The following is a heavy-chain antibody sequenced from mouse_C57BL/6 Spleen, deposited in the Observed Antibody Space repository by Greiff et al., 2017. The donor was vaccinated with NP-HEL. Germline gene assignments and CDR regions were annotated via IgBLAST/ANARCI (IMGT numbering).Heavy chain of an antibody. CDR3: ARGYTADV. J-gene: IGHJ1*03. V-gene: IGHV1-42*01. CDR2: INPSTGGN. Sequence: EVQLQQSGPELVKPGASVKISCKASGYSFTGYYMNWVKQSPEKSLEWIGEINPSTGGNTYNQKFKDQATLTVDKSSSTAYMQLKSLTSEDSAVYYCARGYTADVWGTGTTVTVSS. D-gene: IGHD1-2*01. CDR1: GYSFTGYY.